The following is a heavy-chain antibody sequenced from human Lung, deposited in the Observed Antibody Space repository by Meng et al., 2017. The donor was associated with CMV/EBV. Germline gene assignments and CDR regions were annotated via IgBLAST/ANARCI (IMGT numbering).Heavy chain of an antibody. D-gene: IGHD1-14*01. Sequence: GSXRLSCSVSGGSISSTSDYWGWIRQPPGKGPEWIGSIYYSGTTYYNPSLKSRVTVSVETSKNHLSLTLSAVTAADTAVYYCARRPPALTGNWCAPWGPG. CDR1: GGSISSTSDY. J-gene: IGHJ5*02. V-gene: IGHV4-39*02. CDR2: IYYSGTT. CDR3: ARRPPALTGNWCAP.